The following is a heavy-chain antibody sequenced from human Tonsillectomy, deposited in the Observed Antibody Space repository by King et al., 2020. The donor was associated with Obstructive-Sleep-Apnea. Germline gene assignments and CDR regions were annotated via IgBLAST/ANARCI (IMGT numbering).Heavy chain of an antibody. CDR2: IYSGGTT. Sequence: VQLVESGGALVQPGGSLRLSCAASGFTVDSNYISWVRQAPGKGLEWVSVIYSGGTTYYADSVKGRFTVSRDNSKNTVNLQMNSLRAEDTAVYYCASRPYHYDSSAFYHDYYYYGMDVWGQGTTVTVS. CDR3: ASRPYHYDSSAFYHDYYYYGMDV. CDR1: GFTVDSNY. D-gene: IGHD3-22*01. V-gene: IGHV3-66*01. J-gene: IGHJ6*02.